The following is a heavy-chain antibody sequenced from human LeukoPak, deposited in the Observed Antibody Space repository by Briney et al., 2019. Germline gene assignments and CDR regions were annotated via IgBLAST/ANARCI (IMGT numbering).Heavy chain of an antibody. Sequence: GGSLRLSCAVSGFTLTNHGVSWVRQAPGKGLEWISIITGTGGRYYGDSVKGRFILSRDNSKNTVYMQMSSLRAEDTATYYCAKDYCRDGNCPFPFLDSWGQGTLVTVSS. D-gene: IGHD2-15*01. CDR2: ITGTGGR. J-gene: IGHJ4*02. CDR1: GFTLTNHG. CDR3: AKDYCRDGNCPFPFLDS. V-gene: IGHV3-23*01.